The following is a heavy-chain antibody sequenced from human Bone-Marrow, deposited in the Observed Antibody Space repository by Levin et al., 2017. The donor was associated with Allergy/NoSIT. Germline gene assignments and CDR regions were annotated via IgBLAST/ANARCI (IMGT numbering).Heavy chain of an antibody. J-gene: IGHJ4*02. CDR3: ARHDDDNAPYFEQ. CDR2: IDPKDSDT. CDR1: GYDFTTFW. V-gene: IGHV5-51*01. D-gene: IGHD1-1*01. Sequence: GESLKISCRSSGYDFTTFWIGWVRHMPGKGLEWMGIIDPKDSDTRYSPSFQGQVTISADKSSSTAYLQWSSLKASDTAMYFCARHDDDNAPYFEQWGQGTLVTVSS.